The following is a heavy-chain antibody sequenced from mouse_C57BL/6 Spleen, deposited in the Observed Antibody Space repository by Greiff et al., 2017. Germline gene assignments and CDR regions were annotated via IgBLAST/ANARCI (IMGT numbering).Heavy chain of an antibody. CDR3: AREDPYDGYYY. CDR2: IYPGSGNT. D-gene: IGHD2-3*01. J-gene: IGHJ2*01. CDR1: GYTFTDYY. Sequence: QVQLQQSGAELVRPGASVKLSCKASGYTFTDYYINWVKQRPGQGLEWIARIYPGSGNTYYNEKFKGKATLTAEKSSSTAYMQLSSLTSEDSAVYFWAREDPYDGYYYWGQGTTLTVSS. V-gene: IGHV1-76*01.